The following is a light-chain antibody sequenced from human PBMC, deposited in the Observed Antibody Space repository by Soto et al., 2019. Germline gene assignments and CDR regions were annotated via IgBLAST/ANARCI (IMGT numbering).Light chain of an antibody. CDR1: QSISSY. CDR2: AAS. J-gene: IGKJ5*01. V-gene: IGKV1-39*01. Sequence: DSQMTQSPSSLSASIGDRVTITCRASQSISSYLNWYHQRPGKAPKLLIYAASSLQRGVPSRFSGSGSGTDFTLTISSLQPEDFATYYCQQSYSTSITFGQGTRLRL. CDR3: QQSYSTSIT.